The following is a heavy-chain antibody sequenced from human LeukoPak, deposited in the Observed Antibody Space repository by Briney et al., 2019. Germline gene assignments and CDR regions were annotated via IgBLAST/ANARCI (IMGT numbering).Heavy chain of an antibody. CDR2: ISAYNGNT. CDR3: ARDPEYRIVVAGKRGRYFDY. Sequence: ASVKVSCKASGYTFTSYGISWVRQAPGQGLEWMGWISAYNGNTNYAQKLQGRVTMTTDTSTSTAYMELRSLRSDDTAVYYCARDPEYRIVVAGKRGRYFDYWGQGTLVTVSS. J-gene: IGHJ4*02. D-gene: IGHD6-19*01. CDR1: GYTFTSYG. V-gene: IGHV1-18*01.